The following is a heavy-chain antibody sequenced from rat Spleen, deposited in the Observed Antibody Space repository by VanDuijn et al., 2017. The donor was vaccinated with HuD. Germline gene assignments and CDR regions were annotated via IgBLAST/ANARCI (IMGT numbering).Heavy chain of an antibody. V-gene: IGHV5-31*01. CDR2: ITSGGSNT. CDR1: GFTFNNYW. CDR3: AKDNDGTYYYDFDY. D-gene: IGHD1-12*02. Sequence: EVQLVESGGGLVQPGRSLKLSCVASGFTFNNYWMSWIRQAPKKGLEWVATITSGGSNTYYPDSVKGRFTISRDNAKSTLYLQMDSLRSEDTATYYCAKDNDGTYYYDFDYWGQGVMVTVSS. J-gene: IGHJ2*01.